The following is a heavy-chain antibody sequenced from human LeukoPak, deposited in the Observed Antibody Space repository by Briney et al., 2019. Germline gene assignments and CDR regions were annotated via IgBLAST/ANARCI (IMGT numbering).Heavy chain of an antibody. J-gene: IGHJ3*02. D-gene: IGHD6-19*01. Sequence: ASVKVSCKASGYTFTGYYMHWVRQAPGQGLEWMGWINPNGGGTNYAQKFLGRVTMTRDTSISTAYMELSRLRSEDTAVYYCARGGSSGIYDAFDIWGQGTIVTVSS. CDR2: INPNGGGT. V-gene: IGHV1-2*02. CDR3: ARGGSSGIYDAFDI. CDR1: GYTFTGYY.